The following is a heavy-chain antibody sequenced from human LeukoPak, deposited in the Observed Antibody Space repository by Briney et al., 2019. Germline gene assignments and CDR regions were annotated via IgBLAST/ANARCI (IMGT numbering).Heavy chain of an antibody. CDR3: AADGSAAAGTTQYGMDV. V-gene: IGHV1-58*02. D-gene: IGHD6-13*01. CDR1: GFTFTSSA. Sequence: GASVKVSCKASGFTFTSSAMQWVRQARGQRLEWIGWIVVGSGNTNYAQKFQERVTITRDMSTSTAYMELSSLRSEDTAVYYCAADGSAAAGTTQYGMDVWGQGTTVTVSS. J-gene: IGHJ6*02. CDR2: IVVGSGNT.